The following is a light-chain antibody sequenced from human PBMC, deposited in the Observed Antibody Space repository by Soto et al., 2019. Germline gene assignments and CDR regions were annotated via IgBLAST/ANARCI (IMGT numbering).Light chain of an antibody. CDR2: DTS. V-gene: IGKV3-11*01. J-gene: IGKJ4*01. CDR3: NQRYIWPPIT. Sequence: ILLTQSPATLSLSPGERATLSCRASQSVENYLAWFQQKRGQAPRLLIYDTSNRAAGIPDRLSCSGSEKDFHLTISNLEPEHFAVYYCNQRYIWPPITFGGGTKVELK. CDR1: QSVENY.